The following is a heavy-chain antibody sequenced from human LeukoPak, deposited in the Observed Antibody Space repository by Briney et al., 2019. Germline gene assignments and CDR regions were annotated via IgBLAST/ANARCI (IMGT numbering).Heavy chain of an antibody. Sequence: GGSLRLSCAASGFTFSSYGMHWVRQAPGKGLEWVAFIRYDGNNKYYADSVKGRFTISRDNSKNTLYLQMNSLRAEDTAVYYCAELGITMIGGVWGKGTTVTISS. D-gene: IGHD3-10*02. V-gene: IGHV3-30*02. CDR1: GFTFSSYG. CDR3: AELGITMIGGV. J-gene: IGHJ6*04. CDR2: IRYDGNNK.